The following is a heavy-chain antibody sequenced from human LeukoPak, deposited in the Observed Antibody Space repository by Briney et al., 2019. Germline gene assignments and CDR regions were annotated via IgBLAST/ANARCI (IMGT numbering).Heavy chain of an antibody. J-gene: IGHJ6*02. CDR1: GGSFSGYY. V-gene: IGHV4-34*01. CDR3: ARVEAAAGIIYFGMDV. Sequence: SETLSLTCAVYGGSFSGYYWSWIRQPPGKGLEWIGEINHSGSTNYNPSLKSRVTISVDTSKNQFSLKLSSVTAADTAVYYCARVEAAAGIIYFGMDVWGQGTTVTVSS. D-gene: IGHD6-13*01. CDR2: INHSGST.